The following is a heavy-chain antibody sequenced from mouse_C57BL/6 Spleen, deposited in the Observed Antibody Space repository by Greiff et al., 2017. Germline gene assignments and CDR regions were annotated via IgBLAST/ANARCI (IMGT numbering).Heavy chain of an antibody. V-gene: IGHV1-55*01. Sequence: QVQLQQPGAELVKPGASVKMSCKASGYTFTSYWITWVKQRPGQGLEWIGDIYPGSGSTNYNEKFKSKATLTVDTSSSTAYMQLSSLTSEDSAVYYCARGITTVVAHYWYFDVWGTGTTVTVSS. CDR1: GYTFTSYW. CDR3: ARGITTVVAHYWYFDV. CDR2: IYPGSGST. D-gene: IGHD1-1*01. J-gene: IGHJ1*03.